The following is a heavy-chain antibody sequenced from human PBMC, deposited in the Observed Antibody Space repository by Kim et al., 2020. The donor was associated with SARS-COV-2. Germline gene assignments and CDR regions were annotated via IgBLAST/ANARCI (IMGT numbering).Heavy chain of an antibody. V-gene: IGHV1-3*01. CDR3: AREPTDSSGWLPFDY. CDR1: GYTFTSYA. D-gene: IGHD6-19*01. CDR2: INAGNGNT. J-gene: IGHJ4*02. Sequence: ASVKVSCKASGYTFTSYAMHWVRQAPGQRLEWMGWINAGNGNTKYSQKFQGRVTITRDTSASTAYMELSSLRSEDTAVYYCAREPTDSSGWLPFDYWGQGTLVTVSS.